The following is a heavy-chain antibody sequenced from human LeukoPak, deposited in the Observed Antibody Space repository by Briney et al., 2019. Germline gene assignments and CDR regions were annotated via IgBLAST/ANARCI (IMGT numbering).Heavy chain of an antibody. Sequence: ASVKVSRKASGGTFSSYAISWVRQAPGQGLEWMGRIIPILGIANYAQKFQGRVTITADKSTSTAYMELSSLRSEDTAVYYCAREHRFLEWLLDYWGQGTLVTVSS. CDR2: IIPILGIA. D-gene: IGHD3-3*01. CDR3: AREHRFLEWLLDY. J-gene: IGHJ4*02. CDR1: GGTFSSYA. V-gene: IGHV1-69*04.